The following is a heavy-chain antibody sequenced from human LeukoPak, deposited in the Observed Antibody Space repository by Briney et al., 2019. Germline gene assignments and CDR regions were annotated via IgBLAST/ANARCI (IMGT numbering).Heavy chain of an antibody. CDR1: GVTFSSFA. Sequence: PGGSLRLSCAASGVTFSSFAMHWVRQAPGKGLEWVAVISYHGSDKYYADSVKGRFTISRDNSKNTLYLQMNSLGAEDTAVYYCAAQPCSVGRCYLDYWGQGTLVTVSS. D-gene: IGHD2-15*01. CDR2: ISYHGSDK. CDR3: AAQPCSVGRCYLDY. J-gene: IGHJ4*02. V-gene: IGHV3-30*04.